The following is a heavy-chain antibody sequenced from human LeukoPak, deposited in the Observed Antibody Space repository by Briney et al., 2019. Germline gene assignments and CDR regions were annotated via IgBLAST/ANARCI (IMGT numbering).Heavy chain of an antibody. CDR3: AGLGITMIGGV. D-gene: IGHD3-10*02. J-gene: IGHJ6*04. V-gene: IGHV3-48*03. CDR1: GFTFSSYE. Sequence: GGSLRLSCAAFGFTFSSYEMNWVRQAPGKGLEWVSYISSSGSTIYYADSVKGRFTISRDNAKNSLYLQMNSLRAEDTAVYYCAGLGITMIGGVWGKGTTVTISS. CDR2: ISSSGSTI.